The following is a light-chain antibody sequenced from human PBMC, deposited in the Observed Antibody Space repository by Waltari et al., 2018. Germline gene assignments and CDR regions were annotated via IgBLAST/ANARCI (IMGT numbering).Light chain of an antibody. Sequence: TCRASQSVKNNLAWYQQTPGKAPKVVIHKSSRLESGVPSRFSGSGYGTEFTLTISSLHPDDFATYYCQEYDTLPVTFGGGTKVEIK. V-gene: IGKV1-5*03. CDR2: KSS. J-gene: IGKJ4*01. CDR1: QSVKNN. CDR3: QEYDTLPVT.